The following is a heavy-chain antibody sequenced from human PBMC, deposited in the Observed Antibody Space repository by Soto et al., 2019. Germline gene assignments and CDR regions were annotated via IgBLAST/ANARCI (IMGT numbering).Heavy chain of an antibody. CDR1: GYTFTGYY. V-gene: IGHV1-2*04. J-gene: IGHJ5*02. D-gene: IGHD2-8*01. CDR2: INPNSGGT. CDR3: ARGQLLMVYAANNWFDP. Sequence: ASVKVSCKASGYTFTGYYVHWVRQAPGQGLEWMGWINPNSGGTNYAQKFQGWVTMTRDTSISTAYMELSRLRSDDTAVYYCARGQLLMVYAANNWFDPWGQGTLVTV.